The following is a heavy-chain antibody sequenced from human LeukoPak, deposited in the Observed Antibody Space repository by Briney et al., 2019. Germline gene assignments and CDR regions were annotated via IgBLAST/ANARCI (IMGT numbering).Heavy chain of an antibody. D-gene: IGHD5-18*01. V-gene: IGHV4-39*07. CDR2: IYYSGST. CDR1: GGSISSSSYY. Sequence: PSETLSLTCTVSGGSISSSSYYWGWIRQPPGKGLEWIGSIYYSGSTYYNPSLKSRVTISVDTSKNQFSLKLSSVTAADTAVYYCAREGISVDTAMVTFHFDYWGQGTLVTVSS. CDR3: AREGISVDTAMVTFHFDY. J-gene: IGHJ4*02.